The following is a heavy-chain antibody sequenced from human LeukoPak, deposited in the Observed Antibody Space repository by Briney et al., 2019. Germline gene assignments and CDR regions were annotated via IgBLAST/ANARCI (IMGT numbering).Heavy chain of an antibody. D-gene: IGHD1-1*01. J-gene: IGHJ4*02. CDR1: GGSISSYY. CDR2: IYYSGST. V-gene: IGHV4-59*12. Sequence: SETLSLTCTVSGGSISSYYWSWIRQPPGKGLEWIGYIYYSGSTNYNPSLKSRVTISVDTSKNQFSLKLSSVTAADTAVYYCARDRREGTFDYWGQGTLVTVSS. CDR3: ARDRREGTFDY.